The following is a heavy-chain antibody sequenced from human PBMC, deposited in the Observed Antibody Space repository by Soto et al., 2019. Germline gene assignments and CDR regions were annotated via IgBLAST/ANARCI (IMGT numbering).Heavy chain of an antibody. D-gene: IGHD6-6*01. V-gene: IGHV3-33*01. Sequence: PVGSLRLSCASSVFAFSSYGMHWVREAPGKWLEWVAVIWYDGSNKYYADSVKGRFTISRDNSKNTLYLQMKSLRAEDTAVYYCARDIPKSSILPYYYYYYGMDVLGEGTSDTVSS. CDR2: IWYDGSNK. CDR1: VFAFSSYG. CDR3: ARDIPKSSILPYYYYYYGMDV. J-gene: IGHJ6*01.